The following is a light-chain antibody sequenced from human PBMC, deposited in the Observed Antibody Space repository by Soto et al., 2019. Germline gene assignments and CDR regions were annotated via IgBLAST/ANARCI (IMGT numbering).Light chain of an antibody. CDR1: QSISSW. V-gene: IGKV1-5*01. Sequence: DTQMTQSPSTLSASVGDRVTITCRASQSISSWLAWYQQKPGKAPKLLIYDVSTLESGVPSRFSGRRSGTEFTLTISSRQPDDFATYYCQQYNSYSGTFGQGTKVEIK. J-gene: IGKJ1*01. CDR2: DVS. CDR3: QQYNSYSGT.